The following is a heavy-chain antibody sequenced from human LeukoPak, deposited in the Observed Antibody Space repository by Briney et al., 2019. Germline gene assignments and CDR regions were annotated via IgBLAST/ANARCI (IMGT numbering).Heavy chain of an antibody. CDR3: ARDNTGRSITGTHEVSYYYYYYMDV. J-gene: IGHJ6*03. CDR2: ISSSSSYI. Sequence: GGSLRLSCAASGFTFSSYAMSWVRQAPGKGLEWVSSISSSSSYIYYADSVKGRFTISRDNAKNSLYLQMNSLRAEDTAVYYCARDNTGRSITGTHEVSYYYYYYMDVWGKGTTVTVSS. D-gene: IGHD1-7*01. CDR1: GFTFSSYA. V-gene: IGHV3-21*01.